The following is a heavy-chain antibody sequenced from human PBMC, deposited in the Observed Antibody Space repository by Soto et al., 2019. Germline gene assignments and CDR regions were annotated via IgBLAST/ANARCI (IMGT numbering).Heavy chain of an antibody. CDR2: INAGNGNT. CDR3: ASSYYGSGNPKDYYYGMDV. CDR1: GYTFTSYA. J-gene: IGHJ6*02. Sequence: QVQLVQSGAEVKKPGASVKVSCKASGYTFTSYAMHWVRQAPGQRLEWMGWINAGNGNTKYSQKFQGRVTITRDTSASTAYMELSSLRSEVTAVYYCASSYYGSGNPKDYYYGMDVWGQGTTVTVSS. V-gene: IGHV1-3*01. D-gene: IGHD3-10*01.